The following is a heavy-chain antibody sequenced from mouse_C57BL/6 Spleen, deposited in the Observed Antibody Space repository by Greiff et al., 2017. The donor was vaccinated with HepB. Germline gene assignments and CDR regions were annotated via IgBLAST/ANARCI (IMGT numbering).Heavy chain of an antibody. CDR3: ASRGDYGAFAY. V-gene: IGHV2-6*01. CDR2: IWGVGST. Sequence: VKLVESGPGLVAPSQSLSITCTVSGFSLTSYGIDWVRQSPGKGLEWLGVIWGVGSTNYNSALKSRLSISKDNSKSQVFLKMNSLQTDDTAMYYCASRGDYGAFAYWGQGTLVTVSA. D-gene: IGHD2-4*01. CDR1: GFSLTSYG. J-gene: IGHJ3*01.